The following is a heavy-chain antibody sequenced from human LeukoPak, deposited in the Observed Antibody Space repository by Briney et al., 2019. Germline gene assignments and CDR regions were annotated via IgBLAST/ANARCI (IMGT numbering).Heavy chain of an antibody. Sequence: GASVKVSCKASGGTFSSYAISWVRQAPGQGLEWMGGIIPIFGTANYAQKFQGRVTITADESTSTAYMELSSLRSEDTAVYYCARDLSYSSSWVDYYYYYGMDVWGQGTTVIVSS. D-gene: IGHD6-13*01. V-gene: IGHV1-69*13. CDR1: GGTFSSYA. CDR3: ARDLSYSSSWVDYYYYYGMDV. J-gene: IGHJ6*02. CDR2: IIPIFGTA.